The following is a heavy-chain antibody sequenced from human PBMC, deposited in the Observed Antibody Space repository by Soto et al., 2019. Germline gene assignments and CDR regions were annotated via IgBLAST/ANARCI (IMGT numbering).Heavy chain of an antibody. D-gene: IGHD5-12*01. V-gene: IGHV4-59*01. CDR2: NDLSGTT. CDR3: VRGAYCGYGHAIDH. J-gene: IGHJ4*02. Sequence: PAETLSLSCAASGFTFSTYYWRWVRQPPGKGLEWISYNDLSGTTTYNPSLKSRVTIAVATNKNQFSLRLTSVTAADTAIYYCVRGAYCGYGHAIDHWGQGTLVTVSS. CDR1: GFTFSTYY.